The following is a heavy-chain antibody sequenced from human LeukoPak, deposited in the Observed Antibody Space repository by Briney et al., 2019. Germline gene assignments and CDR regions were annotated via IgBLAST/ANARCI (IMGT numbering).Heavy chain of an antibody. CDR2: INSDNGNT. J-gene: IGHJ5*02. CDR3: ARAPYDFLTGYSLNWFDP. D-gene: IGHD3-9*01. Sequence: GASVKVSCKASGYTFTTYAIHRVRQAPGQRLEWMGWINSDNGNTKYSQKFQGRVTITRDTSAYTAYMELRSLSSADTAVYFCARAPYDFLTGYSLNWFDPWGQGTLVTVSS. CDR1: GYTFTTYA. V-gene: IGHV1-3*04.